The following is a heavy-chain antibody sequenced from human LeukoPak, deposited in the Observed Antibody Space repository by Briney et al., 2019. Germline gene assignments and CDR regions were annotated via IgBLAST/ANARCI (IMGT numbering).Heavy chain of an antibody. D-gene: IGHD4-23*01. V-gene: IGHV3-33*06. CDR2: IWYDGGNK. CDR3: AKASDYVGNLYYFDY. Sequence: PGGSLRLSCAASGFSFSSYGMHWVRQAPGKGLEWVALIWYDGGNKYYVDSVKGRFTISRDNARSTLYLQMNSLRAEDTAVYYCAKASDYVGNLYYFDYWGQGTLVTVSS. J-gene: IGHJ4*02. CDR1: GFSFSSYG.